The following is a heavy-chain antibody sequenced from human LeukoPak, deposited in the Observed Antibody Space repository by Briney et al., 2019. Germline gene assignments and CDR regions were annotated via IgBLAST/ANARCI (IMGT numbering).Heavy chain of an antibody. Sequence: PSETLSLTYAVYGGSFSGYYWSWIRQPPGKGLEWIGEINHSGSTNYNPSLKSRVTISVDTSKNQFSLKLSSVTAADTAVYYCARVRGVIWSHWFDPWGQGTLVTVSS. V-gene: IGHV4-34*01. CDR2: INHSGST. J-gene: IGHJ5*02. D-gene: IGHD3-10*01. CDR1: GGSFSGYY. CDR3: ARVRGVIWSHWFDP.